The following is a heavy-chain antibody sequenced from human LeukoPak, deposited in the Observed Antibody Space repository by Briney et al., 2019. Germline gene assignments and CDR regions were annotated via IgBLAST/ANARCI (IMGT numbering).Heavy chain of an antibody. J-gene: IGHJ3*02. CDR3: ARGSGRSLAAFDI. Sequence: HSGGSLRLSCAASEFTFSSYSMNWVRQAPGKGLEWVSYISSSSSTIYYAASVKGRFTISRDNAKKSLYLQMNSLRAEDTAVYYCARGSGRSLAAFDIWGQGTMVTVS. CDR1: EFTFSSYS. CDR2: ISSSSSTI. V-gene: IGHV3-48*01. D-gene: IGHD1-26*01.